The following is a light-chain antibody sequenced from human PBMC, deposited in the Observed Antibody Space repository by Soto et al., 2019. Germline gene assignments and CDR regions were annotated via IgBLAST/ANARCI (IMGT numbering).Light chain of an antibody. J-gene: IGKJ1*01. Sequence: EVVMTQSPATLSVSPGERATLSCRASQSVTNNLAWYQQRPGQAPRLLIYGASTRATGVPARFSGSGSGTEFTLSISSPQSEDFAVYYCQQYSYWPPWTFGQGTKVDIK. CDR3: QQYSYWPPWT. V-gene: IGKV3-15*01. CDR1: QSVTNN. CDR2: GAS.